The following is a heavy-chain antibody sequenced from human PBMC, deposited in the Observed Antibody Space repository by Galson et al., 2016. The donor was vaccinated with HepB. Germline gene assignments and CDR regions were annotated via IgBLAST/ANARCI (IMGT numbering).Heavy chain of an antibody. D-gene: IGHD6-19*01. CDR3: ARMVPLYSGGWYVRGDGWFDP. CDR2: ISGSADSR. J-gene: IGHJ5*02. Sequence: SLRHSCAASGFTFSHYFVSWIRQAPGKGLEWVSYISGSADSRRYADSVKGRFPISRDNSKNSLYVQMNNLRDVDTAVYYCARMVPLYSGGWYVRGDGWFDPWGQGTLVTVSS. V-gene: IGHV3-11*01. CDR1: GFTFSHYF.